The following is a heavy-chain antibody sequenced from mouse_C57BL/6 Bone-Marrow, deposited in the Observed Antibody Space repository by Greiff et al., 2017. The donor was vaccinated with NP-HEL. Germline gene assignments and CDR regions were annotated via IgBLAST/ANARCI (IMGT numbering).Heavy chain of an antibody. CDR2: FHPYNDDT. D-gene: IGHD2-1*01. Sequence: VKLVESGAELVKPGASVKMSCKASGYTFTTYPIEWMKQNHGKSLEWIGNFHPYNDDTKYNEKFKGKATLTVEKSSSTVYLELSRLTSDDSAVYYCARGDGNQGAWFAYWGQGTLVTVSA. J-gene: IGHJ3*01. V-gene: IGHV1-47*01. CDR3: ARGDGNQGAWFAY. CDR1: GYTFTTYP.